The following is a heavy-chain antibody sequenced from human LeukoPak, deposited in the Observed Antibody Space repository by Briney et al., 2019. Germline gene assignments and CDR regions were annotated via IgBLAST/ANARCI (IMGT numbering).Heavy chain of an antibody. J-gene: IGHJ5*02. CDR3: ARGDRGIVNWFDP. CDR2: ISYDGSNK. D-gene: IGHD1-26*01. Sequence: PGGSLRLSCAASGFTFSSYAMHWVRQAPGKGLEWVAVISYDGSNKYYADSVKGRFTISRDNSKNTLYLQMNSLRAEDTAVYYCARGDRGIVNWFDPWGQGTLVTVSS. CDR1: GFTFSSYA. V-gene: IGHV3-30*04.